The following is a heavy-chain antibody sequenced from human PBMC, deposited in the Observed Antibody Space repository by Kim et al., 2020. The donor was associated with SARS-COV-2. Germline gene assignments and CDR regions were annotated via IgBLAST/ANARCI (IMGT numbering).Heavy chain of an antibody. D-gene: IGHD3-9*01. CDR3: ARDPSFDWLLLHYYYGMDV. CDR1: GFTFSSYS. CDR2: ISSSSSTI. Sequence: GGSLRLSCAASGFTFSSYSMNWVRQAPGKGLEWVSYISSSSSTIYYADSVKGRFTISRDNAKNSLYLQMNSLRDEDTAVYYCARDPSFDWLLLHYYYGMDVWGQGTTVTVSS. V-gene: IGHV3-48*02. J-gene: IGHJ6*02.